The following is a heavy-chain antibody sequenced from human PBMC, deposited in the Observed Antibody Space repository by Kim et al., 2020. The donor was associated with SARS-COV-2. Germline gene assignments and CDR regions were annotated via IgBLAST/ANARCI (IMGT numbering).Heavy chain of an antibody. CDR2: IYYSGST. J-gene: IGHJ4*02. V-gene: IGHV4-30-4*01. D-gene: IGHD2-15*01. CDR1: GGSISSGDYY. CDR3: ARLPVYCSGVSCFPYGARGSYPEY. Sequence: SETLSLTCTVSGGSISSGDYYWSWIRQPPGKGLEWIGYIYYSGSTYYNPSLKSRVTISVDTSKNQFSLKLSSVTAADTAVYYFARLPVYCSGVSCFPYGARGSYPEYWGQGTLGTVSS.